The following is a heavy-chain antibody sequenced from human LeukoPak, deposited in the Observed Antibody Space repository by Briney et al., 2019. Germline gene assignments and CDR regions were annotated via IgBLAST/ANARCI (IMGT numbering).Heavy chain of an antibody. CDR2: IKQDGSEK. J-gene: IGHJ4*02. CDR3: AKQARRAYYYGSGTYARSHYFDY. Sequence: GSLSLSCAASASPFRNYNMNWVRQAPGKGLEWVANIKQDGSEKYYVDSVKGRFTISRDNAKNSLYLQMNSLRAEDTAVYYCAKQARRAYYYGSGTYARSHYFDYWGQGTLVTVSS. CDR1: ASPFRNYN. V-gene: IGHV3-7*01. D-gene: IGHD3-10*01.